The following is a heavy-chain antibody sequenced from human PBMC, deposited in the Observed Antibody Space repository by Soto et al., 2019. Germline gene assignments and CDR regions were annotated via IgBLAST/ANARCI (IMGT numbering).Heavy chain of an antibody. Sequence: SGPTLVKPTQTLTLTCTFSGFSLSTSGVGVGWIRQPPGKALEWLALIYWDDDKRYSPSLKSRLTITKDTSKNQVVLTMTNMDPVDTATYYCAHIRGSSWELPGHNWFAPWGQGTLVTVSS. V-gene: IGHV2-5*02. D-gene: IGHD6-13*01. CDR3: AHIRGSSWELPGHNWFAP. J-gene: IGHJ5*02. CDR2: IYWDDDK. CDR1: GFSLSTSGVG.